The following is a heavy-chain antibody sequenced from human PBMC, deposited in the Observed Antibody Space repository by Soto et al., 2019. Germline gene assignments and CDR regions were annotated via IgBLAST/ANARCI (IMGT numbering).Heavy chain of an antibody. CDR1: GASISSYY. J-gene: IGHJ5*02. CDR2: MHHTQGT. D-gene: IGHD3-9*01. CDR3: ARVPFVGYFDWLDP. Sequence: PSETLSLTCSVSGASISSYYWTWIRQPPGGGLEWIGYMHHTQGTNDNPSLRGRVHMSIDTSMNQFSLRLTSVTAADTAVYYCARVPFVGYFDWLDPWGHRTLVTVSS. V-gene: IGHV4-59*01.